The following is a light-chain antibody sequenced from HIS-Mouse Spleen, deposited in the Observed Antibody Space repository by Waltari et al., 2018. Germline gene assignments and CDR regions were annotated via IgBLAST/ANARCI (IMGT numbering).Light chain of an antibody. CDR2: EDN. CDR1: SGSIASNY. Sequence: NFMLTQPHSVSESPGKTVTISCTGSSGSIASNYVQWYQQRPGSAPTTVIYEDNQRPSGAPDRFSGSIDSSSNSASLTISGLKTEDEADYYCAAWDDSLSGPVFGGGTKLTVL. J-gene: IGLJ3*02. CDR3: AAWDDSLSGPV. V-gene: IGLV6-57*02.